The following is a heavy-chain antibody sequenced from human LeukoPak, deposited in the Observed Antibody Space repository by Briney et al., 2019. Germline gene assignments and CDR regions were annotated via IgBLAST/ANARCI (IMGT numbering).Heavy chain of an antibody. V-gene: IGHV3-7*01. D-gene: IGHD3-10*01. Sequence: GSLRLSCAASGFTVSSNYMSWIRQAPGKGPEWVANIRQDGSEKNSVGSVRGRFTISRDNAKNTLYLQMSSLRVEDTAVYYCARDSPLGSYWGQGTLVTVAS. CDR2: IRQDGSEK. CDR3: ARDSPLGSY. CDR1: GFTVSSNY. J-gene: IGHJ4*02.